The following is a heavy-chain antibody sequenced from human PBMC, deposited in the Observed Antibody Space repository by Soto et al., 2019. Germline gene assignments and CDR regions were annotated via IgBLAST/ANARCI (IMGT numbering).Heavy chain of an antibody. CDR3: ARDEAGGWHFQH. CDR1: GGTFSSYT. CDR2: IIPILGIA. Sequence: QVQLVQSGAEVKKPGSSVKVSCKASGGTFSSYTISWVRQAPGQGLEWMGRIIPILGIANYAQKFQGRVTITADKSTSTAHMELSSLRSEDTAVYYCARDEAGGWHFQHWGQGTLVTVSS. V-gene: IGHV1-69*08. D-gene: IGHD6-19*01. J-gene: IGHJ1*01.